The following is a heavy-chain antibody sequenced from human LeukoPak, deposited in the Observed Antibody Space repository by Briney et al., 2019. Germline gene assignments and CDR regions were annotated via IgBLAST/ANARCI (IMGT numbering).Heavy chain of an antibody. J-gene: IGHJ4*02. V-gene: IGHV4-31*03. Sequence: SETLSLTCTVSGGSISSGGYYWSWIRQHPGKGLEWIGYICYSGSTYYNPSLKSRVTISVDTSKNQFSLKLSSVTAADTAVYYCARYVVVPASWDYWGQGTLVTVSS. CDR2: ICYSGST. CDR1: GGSISSGGYY. D-gene: IGHD2-2*01. CDR3: ARYVVVPASWDY.